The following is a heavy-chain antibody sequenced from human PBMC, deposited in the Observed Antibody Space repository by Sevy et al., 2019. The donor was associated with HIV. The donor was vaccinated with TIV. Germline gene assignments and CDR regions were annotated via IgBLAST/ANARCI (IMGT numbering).Heavy chain of an antibody. CDR1: GDSITSNNYY. CDR2: VYYSGSA. V-gene: IGHV4-39*01. J-gene: IGHJ4*02. CDR3: ARHRTYGGRGYFPYYFDS. D-gene: IGHD3-22*01. Sequence: SETLSLSCTVSGDSITSNNYYWGWIRQPPGKGLEWIGSVYYSGSAYYNPSLKSRLAMSVDTATNEFSLRLTSATAADMGVYHCARHRTYGGRGYFPYYFDSWGQGTLVTVSS.